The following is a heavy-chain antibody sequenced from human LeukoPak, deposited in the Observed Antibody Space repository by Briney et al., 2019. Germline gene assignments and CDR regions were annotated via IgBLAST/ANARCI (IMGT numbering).Heavy chain of an antibody. CDR2: FYHGGST. Sequence: SETLSLTCTVSGYSISTGYYWDWIRQPPGKGLEWIGTFYHGGSTYYNPSLKSRVTISVDTSKNQFSLNLTSVTAADTAVYYCASGRDGYNPGAFDIWGQGTMVTVSS. V-gene: IGHV4-38-2*02. J-gene: IGHJ3*02. CDR3: ASGRDGYNPGAFDI. D-gene: IGHD5-24*01. CDR1: GYSISTGYY.